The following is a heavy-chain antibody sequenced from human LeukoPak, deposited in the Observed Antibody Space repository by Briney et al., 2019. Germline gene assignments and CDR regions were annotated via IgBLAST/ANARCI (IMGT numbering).Heavy chain of an antibody. CDR3: ARVRVNPGLVVVPAALDY. CDR2: IYSTSSTI. J-gene: IGHJ4*02. Sequence: PGGSLRLSCVASGFKFSFYSMNWVRQAPGKGLEWVSYIYSTSSTIDYADSVKGRFTISRDNAKNSLYLQMNSLRAEDTAVYYCARVRVNPGLVVVPAALDYWGQGTLVTVSS. V-gene: IGHV3-48*01. CDR1: GFKFSFYS. D-gene: IGHD2-2*01.